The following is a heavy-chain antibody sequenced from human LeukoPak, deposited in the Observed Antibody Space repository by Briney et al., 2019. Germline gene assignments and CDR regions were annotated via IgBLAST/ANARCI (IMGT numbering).Heavy chain of an antibody. CDR1: GYSFTSYW. J-gene: IGHJ4*02. V-gene: IGHV5-51*01. Sequence: GESLKISCKGSGYSFTSYWISWVRQMPGKGLEWMGIIYPGDSDTRYSPPFQGQVTISADRSIITAYLQWSSLKASDTAIYYCARLTGTQNYFDYWGQGTLVTVSS. D-gene: IGHD2-8*02. CDR3: ARLTGTQNYFDY. CDR2: IYPGDSDT.